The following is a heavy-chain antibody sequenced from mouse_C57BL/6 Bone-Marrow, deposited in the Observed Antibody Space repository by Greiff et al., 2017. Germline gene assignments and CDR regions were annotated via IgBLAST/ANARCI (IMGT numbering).Heavy chain of an antibody. V-gene: IGHV1-26*01. CDR2: INPNNGGT. D-gene: IGHD2-2*01. CDR1: GYTFTDYY. J-gene: IGHJ2*01. Sequence: EVQLQQSGPELAKPGASVKISCKASGYTFTDYYMNWVKQSHGKRLEWIGDINPNNGGTSYNQKFKGKATLTGDKSSSTAYIELRSLTSEDSAVYYYAVPTGLDCCGRGTTLTVSS. CDR3: AVPTGLDC.